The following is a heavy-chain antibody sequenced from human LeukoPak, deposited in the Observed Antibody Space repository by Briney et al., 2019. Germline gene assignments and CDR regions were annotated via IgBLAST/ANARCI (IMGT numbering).Heavy chain of an antibody. CDR3: AKRPSDYGDYVSYFDY. V-gene: IGHV3-30*18. D-gene: IGHD4-17*01. CDR1: GFSFISYG. J-gene: IGHJ4*02. CDR2: ISDDGRSK. Sequence: GGSLRLSCAASGFSFISYGMHWVRQAPGKGLEWVGVISDDGRSKDYADSVKGRFTISRDNSKDTLYLQMNSLRNEDTAVYYCAKRPSDYGDYVSYFDYWGQGTLVTVSS.